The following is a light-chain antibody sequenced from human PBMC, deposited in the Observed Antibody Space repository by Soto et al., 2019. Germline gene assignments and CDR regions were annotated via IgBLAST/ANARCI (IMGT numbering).Light chain of an antibody. V-gene: IGKV1-27*01. CDR3: QKYNTAPQT. CDR2: AAS. J-gene: IGKJ1*01. CDR1: QGIIDY. Sequence: DIQMTQSPSSLSASVGDRVTITCRASQGIIDYVAWFQQKQGKAPKLLIYAASTLQSGVPSRFSGSGSGTDVTLTISSLQPEDVATYYCQKYNTAPQTFGQGTKGEI.